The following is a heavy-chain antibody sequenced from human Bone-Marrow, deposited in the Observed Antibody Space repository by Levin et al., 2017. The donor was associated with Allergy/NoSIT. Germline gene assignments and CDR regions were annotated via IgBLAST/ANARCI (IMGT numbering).Heavy chain of an antibody. D-gene: IGHD3-10*01. CDR1: DDSITSGDYY. J-gene: IGHJ3*01. V-gene: IGHV4-30-4*01. CDR2: VYYTGIA. Sequence: SQTLSLTCTVSDDSITSGDYYYSWVRQPPGKGLEWIGYVYYTGIAPYNPSLESRLTISLDTSKNHFSLRLSSVTAADTAVYYCSRGIFYGSYSNDALDLWGRGTVVTVSS. CDR3: SRGIFYGSYSNDALDL.